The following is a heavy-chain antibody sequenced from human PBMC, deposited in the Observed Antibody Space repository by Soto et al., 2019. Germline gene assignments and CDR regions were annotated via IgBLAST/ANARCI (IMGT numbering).Heavy chain of an antibody. CDR3: ARDLTGYGIGL. D-gene: IGHD5-12*01. Sequence: SETLSLTCTVSGGSISSYYWSWIRQPPGKGLEWIGYIYYSGSTNYNPSLKSRVTISVDTSKNQFSLKLSSVTAADTAVYYCARDLTGYGIGLWGQGTLVTVS. CDR2: IYYSGST. V-gene: IGHV4-59*01. CDR1: GGSISSYY. J-gene: IGHJ4*02.